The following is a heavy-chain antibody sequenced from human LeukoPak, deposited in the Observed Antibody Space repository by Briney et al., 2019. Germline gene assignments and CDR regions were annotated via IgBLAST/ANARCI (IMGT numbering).Heavy chain of an antibody. V-gene: IGHV3-23*01. J-gene: IGHJ3*02. CDR3: AGQKGVRGVITDAFDI. CDR2: IFPSGGEI. CDR1: GFTFSTFA. D-gene: IGHD3-10*01. Sequence: GGSLRLSCAASGFTFSTFAMIWVRQPPGKGLEWVSSIFPSGGEIHYADSVKGRFTISRDNSKNTLYFQMNSLRAEDTAVYYCAGQKGVRGVITDAFDIWGQGTMVTVSS.